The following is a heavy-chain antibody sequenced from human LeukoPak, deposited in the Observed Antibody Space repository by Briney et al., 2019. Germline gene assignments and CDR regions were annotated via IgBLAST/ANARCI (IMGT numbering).Heavy chain of an antibody. Sequence: GGSLRLSCAASGLTFANARMNWVCQAPGKGLEWVGRIKGKPDGGTADYAASVMARFIISRDDSKNTVYLQMNSLREEDSGLYFCSTDRDWGQGTLVAVSS. V-gene: IGHV3-15*05. CDR3: STDRD. CDR2: IKGKPDGGTA. J-gene: IGHJ4*02. CDR1: GLTFANAR.